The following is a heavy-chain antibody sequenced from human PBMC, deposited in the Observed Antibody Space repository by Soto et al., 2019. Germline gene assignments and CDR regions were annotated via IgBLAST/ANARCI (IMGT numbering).Heavy chain of an antibody. Sequence: ASVKVSCKASGGTFSSYAIGWVRQAPGQGLEWMGGIIPIFGTANYAQKFQGRVTITADESTSTAYMELSSLRSEDTAVYYCARDIAVAGNRQDWGQGTLVTVSS. CDR3: ARDIAVAGNRQD. J-gene: IGHJ4*02. CDR2: IIPIFGTA. D-gene: IGHD6-19*01. V-gene: IGHV1-69*13. CDR1: GGTFSSYA.